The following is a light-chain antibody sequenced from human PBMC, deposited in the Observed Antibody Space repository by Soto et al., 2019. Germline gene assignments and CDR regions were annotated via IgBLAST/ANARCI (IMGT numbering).Light chain of an antibody. V-gene: IGLV1-44*01. J-gene: IGLJ1*01. CDR1: SSNIGSNT. Sequence: QSALAQPPSASVTPGQRVTISCSGSSSNIGSNTVNWYQQLPGTAPKLLIYSNNQRPSGVPDRFSGSKSGTSASLAISGLQSEDEADYYCAAWDDSLNGHYVFGTGTKVTVL. CDR3: AAWDDSLNGHYV. CDR2: SNN.